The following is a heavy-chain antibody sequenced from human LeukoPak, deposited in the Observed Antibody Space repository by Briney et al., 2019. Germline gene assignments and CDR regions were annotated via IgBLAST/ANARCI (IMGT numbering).Heavy chain of an antibody. J-gene: IGHJ3*02. V-gene: IGHV4-39*01. CDR3: ARQELVAPTAFDI. CDR1: GGSISSSSYY. Sequence: SETLSLTCTVSGGSISSSSYYWGWIRHPPGEGLGWIGSIYYSGSTYYNPSLKSRVTISVDTSRNQFSLKLSSVTAADTAVYYCARQELVAPTAFDIWGQGTMVTVSS. CDR2: IYYSGST. D-gene: IGHD5-12*01.